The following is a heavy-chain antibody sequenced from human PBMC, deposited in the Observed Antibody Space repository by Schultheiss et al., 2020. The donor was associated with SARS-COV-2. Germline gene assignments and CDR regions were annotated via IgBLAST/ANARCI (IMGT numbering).Heavy chain of an antibody. CDR1: GFTFSSYA. CDR3: ARETLMTTVTYGVGGFDY. Sequence: GGSLRLSCAVSGFTFSSYAMSWVRQAPGKGLEWVANIKQDGSEKYYVDSVKGRFTISRDNAKNSLYLQMNSLRAEDTAVYYCARETLMTTVTYGVGGFDYWGQGTLVTVSS. CDR2: IKQDGSEK. J-gene: IGHJ4*02. V-gene: IGHV3-7*03. D-gene: IGHD4-17*01.